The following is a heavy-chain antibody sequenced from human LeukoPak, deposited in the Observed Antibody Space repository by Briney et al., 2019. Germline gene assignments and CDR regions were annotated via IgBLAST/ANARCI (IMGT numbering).Heavy chain of an antibody. Sequence: GGSLRLSCEASGFTLSNYGMHWVRQAPGKGLEWVAVISYDGSNKYYADSVKGRFTISRDNNKKSVYLQMNSLRAEDTAVYYCARDTDDFQGLDIWGQGTRVTVSS. V-gene: IGHV3-30*03. J-gene: IGHJ3*02. CDR1: GFTLSNYG. CDR3: ARDTDDFQGLDI. D-gene: IGHD3-3*01. CDR2: ISYDGSNK.